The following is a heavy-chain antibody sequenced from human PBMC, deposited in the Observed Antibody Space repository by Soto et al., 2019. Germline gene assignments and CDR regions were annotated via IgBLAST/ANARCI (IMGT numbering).Heavy chain of an antibody. CDR2: VFYTGST. V-gene: IGHV4-59*01. CDR3: ARSLTVTRFDQ. Sequence: QVHLQESGPGLVKPSETLSLFCDVSGGSMSNNYWSWIRQAPGRGLEWIGYVFYTGSTNYNPSLKRRVSISVDTSKKQFSLRLSSVTAADTAVYYCARSLTVTRFDQWGQGTRVTVS. J-gene: IGHJ4*02. CDR1: GGSMSNNY. D-gene: IGHD4-17*01.